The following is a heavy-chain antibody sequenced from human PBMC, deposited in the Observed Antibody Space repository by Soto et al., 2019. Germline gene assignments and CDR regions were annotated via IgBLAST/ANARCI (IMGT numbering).Heavy chain of an antibody. Sequence: QVQLQQWGAGLLKPSETLSLTCAVYGGSISGYYWSWIRQPPGKGLEWIGEINHSGTTNYNPSLESRVTASIDTSKNQFSLKLNSVTAADTAVYYCARGRSHYGAGSLDWFDPWGRGTLVTVSS. CDR3: ARGRSHYGAGSLDWFDP. J-gene: IGHJ5*02. D-gene: IGHD3-10*01. V-gene: IGHV4-34*01. CDR1: GGSISGYY. CDR2: INHSGTT.